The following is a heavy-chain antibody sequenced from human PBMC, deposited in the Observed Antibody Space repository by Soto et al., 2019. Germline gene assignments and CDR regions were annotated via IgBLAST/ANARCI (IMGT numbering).Heavy chain of an antibody. D-gene: IGHD3-10*01. CDR3: ARDLGTMNWFDP. CDR2: ITDSGST. Sequence: PSETLSLTCTVSGGSFSGYYWSWVRQPPGKGLEWIAEITDSGSTYYNPSLKSRVTISVDTSKNQFSLKLSSVTAADTAVYYCARDLGTMNWFDPWGQGTLVTVSS. V-gene: IGHV4-34*09. CDR1: GGSFSGYY. J-gene: IGHJ5*02.